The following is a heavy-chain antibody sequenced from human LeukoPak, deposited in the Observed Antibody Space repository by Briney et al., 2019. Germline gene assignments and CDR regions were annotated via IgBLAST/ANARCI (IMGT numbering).Heavy chain of an antibody. Sequence: GGSLRLSCAASGFTFDDYAMHWVRQAPGKGLEWVSGINFNGDTTRYAHSVKGRFTISRDNAKKALYLQMNGLRGEDTALYYCARDRDYNLADSFDHWGQGTLVTVSS. CDR2: INFNGDTT. CDR3: ARDRDYNLADSFDH. V-gene: IGHV3-9*01. CDR1: GFTFDDYA. J-gene: IGHJ4*02. D-gene: IGHD5-24*01.